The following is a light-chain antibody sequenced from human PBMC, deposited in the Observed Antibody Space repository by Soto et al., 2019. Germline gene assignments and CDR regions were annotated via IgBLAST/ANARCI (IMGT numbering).Light chain of an antibody. CDR1: SSDVGGYNY. Sequence: QSALTQPPSASGSPGQSVTISCTGTSSDVGGYNYVSWYQQHPGKAPQLMIYEVSKRPSGVPDRFSGSKSGNTASLTVSGLQAEDEADYYCSSYAGSTIHVVFGGGTKLTVL. J-gene: IGLJ2*01. V-gene: IGLV2-8*01. CDR2: EVS. CDR3: SSYAGSTIHVV.